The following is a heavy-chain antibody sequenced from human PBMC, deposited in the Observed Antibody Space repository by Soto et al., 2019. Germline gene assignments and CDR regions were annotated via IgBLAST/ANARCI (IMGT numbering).Heavy chain of an antibody. CDR3: ARSYSPPDFWSGYYTHTSLDY. J-gene: IGHJ4*02. D-gene: IGHD3-3*01. Sequence: GGSLRLSCAASGFTFSSYDMHWVRQATGKGLEWVSAIGTAGDTYYPGSGKGRFTISRENAKNPLYLQMNSLRAEDTAVYYCARSYSPPDFWSGYYTHTSLDYWGQGTLVTVSS. CDR2: IGTAGDT. CDR1: GFTFSSYD. V-gene: IGHV3-13*01.